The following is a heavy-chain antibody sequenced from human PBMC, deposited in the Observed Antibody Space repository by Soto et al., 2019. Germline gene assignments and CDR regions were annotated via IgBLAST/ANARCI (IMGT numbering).Heavy chain of an antibody. CDR3: ARMYYYDSSGPYGPYYYYGMDV. J-gene: IGHJ6*02. V-gene: IGHV4-59*01. CDR2: IYSSGNT. D-gene: IGHD3-22*01. Sequence: PSETLSLTCTVSSGSISDYYWSWIRQPPGKGLEWIGYIYSSGNTNYNPSHKSRVTISVDPSKNQFSLKLSSVTAADTAVYYCARMYYYDSSGPYGPYYYYGMDVWGQGTTVTVSS. CDR1: SGSISDYY.